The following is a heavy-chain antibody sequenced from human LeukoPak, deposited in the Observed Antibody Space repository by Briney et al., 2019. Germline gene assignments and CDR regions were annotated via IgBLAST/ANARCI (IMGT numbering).Heavy chain of an antibody. CDR3: ARREAAAGRNFDY. CDR2: ISSSSSYT. J-gene: IGHJ4*02. V-gene: IGHV3-11*06. Sequence: PGGSLRLSCAASGFTFSDYYMSWIRQAPGKGLEWVSYISSSSSYTNYADSVKGRFTISRDNAKNSLYLQMNSLRAEDTAVYYCARREAAAGRNFDYWGQGTLVTVSS. D-gene: IGHD6-13*01. CDR1: GFTFSDYY.